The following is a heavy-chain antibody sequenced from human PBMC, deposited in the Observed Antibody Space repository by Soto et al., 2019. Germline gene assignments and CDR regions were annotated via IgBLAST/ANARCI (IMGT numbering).Heavy chain of an antibody. J-gene: IGHJ4*02. V-gene: IGHV3-23*01. CDR3: AKESTWYEIFTPIDY. CDR2: ISGSGGST. D-gene: IGHD3-9*01. CDR1: GFAFSSYA. Sequence: EVQLLESGGGLVQPGGSLRLSCAASGFAFSSYAMSWVRQAPGKGLEWVSAISGSGGSTYYADSVKGRFTFSRDNSKNTLYLQLTSLRAGDTAFYYCAKESTWYEIFTPIDYWGQGTLVTVSS.